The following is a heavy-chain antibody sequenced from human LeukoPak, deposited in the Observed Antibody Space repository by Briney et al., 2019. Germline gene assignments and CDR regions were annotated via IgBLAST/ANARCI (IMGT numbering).Heavy chain of an antibody. CDR1: GYTFTGSY. Sequence: ASVKVSCKASGYTFTGSYIHWVRQAPGQGLEWIGWINPKNGATNYAQKFQGRVTMTRDTSITTAYMELNRLDSDDTALYYCARRWGFSSGWYGYFDLWGRGTLVSVSS. D-gene: IGHD6-19*01. V-gene: IGHV1-2*02. CDR3: ARRWGFSSGWYGYFDL. CDR2: INPKNGAT. J-gene: IGHJ2*01.